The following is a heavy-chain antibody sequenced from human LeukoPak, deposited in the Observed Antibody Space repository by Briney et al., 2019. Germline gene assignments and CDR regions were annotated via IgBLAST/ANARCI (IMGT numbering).Heavy chain of an antibody. Sequence: PGGSLRLSCAASGFTFSSYAMSWVRQAPGKGLEWVSIISDGGDITYYADSVKGRFTISRDNSKNTLYLQMNSLRAEDTAVYYCAKVGAAGIAVVLVDYWGQGTLVTVSS. J-gene: IGHJ4*02. CDR1: GFTFSSYA. V-gene: IGHV3-23*01. D-gene: IGHD6-19*01. CDR3: AKVGAAGIAVVLVDY. CDR2: ISDGGDIT.